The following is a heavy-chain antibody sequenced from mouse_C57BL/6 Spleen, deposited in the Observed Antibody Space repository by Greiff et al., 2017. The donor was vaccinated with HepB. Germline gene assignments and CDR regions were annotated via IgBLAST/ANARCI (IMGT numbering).Heavy chain of an antibody. V-gene: IGHV3-6*01. CDR2: ISYDGSN. CDR1: GYSITSGYY. CDR3: AREGLGLVDY. Sequence: DVKLQESGPGLVKPSQSLSLTCSVTGYSITSGYYWNWIRQFPGNKLEWMGYISYDGSNNYNQSLKNRITITRDTSKNQFFLKLNSVTTEDTATYYCAREGLGLVDYWGQGTTLTVSS. J-gene: IGHJ2*01. D-gene: IGHD4-1*01.